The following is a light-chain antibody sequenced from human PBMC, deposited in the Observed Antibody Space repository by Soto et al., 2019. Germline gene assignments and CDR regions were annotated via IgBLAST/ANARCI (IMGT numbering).Light chain of an antibody. V-gene: IGLV2-14*01. J-gene: IGLJ1*01. CDR2: EVS. Sequence: QSALTQPASVSGSPGQSITISCTGTSSDVGGYNYVSWYQQHPGKAPKLMIYEVSNRPIGVSNRFPGSKSGNTASLTISGLQAEDEADYYCSSYTSSSIYVFGTGTKVTVL. CDR3: SSYTSSSIYV. CDR1: SSDVGGYNY.